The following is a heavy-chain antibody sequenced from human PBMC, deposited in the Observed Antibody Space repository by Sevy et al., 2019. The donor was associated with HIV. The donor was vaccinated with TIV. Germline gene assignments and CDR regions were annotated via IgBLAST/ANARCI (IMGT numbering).Heavy chain of an antibody. CDR1: GYTLTQLS. Sequence: ASVKVSCKVSGYTLTQLSMHWVRQAPGKGLEWMGGFDPEDGKTIYAQKFQGRLTMTEDTSTDTAYMQLSSLRSEDTAVYYCATGREYYHDNSGYFDYWGHGTLVTVSS. CDR3: ATGREYYHDNSGYFDY. V-gene: IGHV1-24*01. D-gene: IGHD3-22*01. J-gene: IGHJ4*01. CDR2: FDPEDGKT.